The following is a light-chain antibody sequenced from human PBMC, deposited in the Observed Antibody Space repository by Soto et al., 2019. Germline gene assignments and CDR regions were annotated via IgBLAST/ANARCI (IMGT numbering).Light chain of an antibody. V-gene: IGKV1-5*01. CDR1: QSISSW. J-gene: IGKJ1*01. CDR3: QQYNSYFRT. CDR2: DAS. Sequence: DIQMTQSPSTLSASVGARVTITCRASQSISSWLAWYQQKPGKAPKLLIYDASSLESGVPSRFSGSGSGTDFTLTISSLQPDDFATYDCQQYNSYFRTFGQGTKVDIK.